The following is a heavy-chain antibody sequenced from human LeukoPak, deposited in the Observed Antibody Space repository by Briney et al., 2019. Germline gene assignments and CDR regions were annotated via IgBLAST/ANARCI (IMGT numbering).Heavy chain of an antibody. J-gene: IGHJ2*01. CDR3: ARERGGQDWDFDL. Sequence: GGSPRLSCAASGLNFNDYDMDWVRQAPGKGPEWVAVIWDDGSNKYYAVSVKGRFTISRDSSKNMLYLQMNSLRVEDTAVYYCARERGGQDWDFDLWGRGTLVTVSS. D-gene: IGHD3-10*01. CDR1: GLNFNDYD. CDR2: IWDDGSNK. V-gene: IGHV3-33*01.